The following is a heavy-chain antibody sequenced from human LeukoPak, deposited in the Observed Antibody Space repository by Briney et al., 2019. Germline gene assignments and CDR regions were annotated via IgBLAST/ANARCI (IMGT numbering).Heavy chain of an antibody. CDR1: GYIFTRYG. CDR2: ISAYSGNT. CDR3: ARRLPYYDFWSGYLGAVGNWFDP. V-gene: IGHV1-18*01. Sequence: ASVKDSCKASGYIFTRYGSSWVRQSPGQGLEWMGWISAYSGNTNYAQKLQGRVTMTTDTSTSTAYMELRSLRSDDTAVYYCARRLPYYDFWSGYLGAVGNWFDPWGQGTLVTVSS. J-gene: IGHJ5*02. D-gene: IGHD3-3*01.